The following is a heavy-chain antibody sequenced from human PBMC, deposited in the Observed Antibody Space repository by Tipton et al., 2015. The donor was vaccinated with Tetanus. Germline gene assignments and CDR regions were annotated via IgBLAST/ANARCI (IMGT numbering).Heavy chain of an antibody. V-gene: IGHV4-59*01. CDR1: GGSISSYY. CDR3: ARDIEEVGATKYFDY. CDR2: IHSSGST. Sequence: TLSLTCTVSGGSISSYYWSWIRQPPGRGPEWIGQIHSSGSTNYIPSLKSRVTISLDTSKNQFSLRLTSVTAADTAVYYCARDIEEVGATKYFDYWGQGTLATVSS. D-gene: IGHD1-26*01. J-gene: IGHJ4*02.